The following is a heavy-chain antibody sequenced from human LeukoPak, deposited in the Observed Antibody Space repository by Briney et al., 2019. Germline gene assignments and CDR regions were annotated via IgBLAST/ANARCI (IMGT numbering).Heavy chain of an antibody. Sequence: GASVKVSCKASGYTFTSYGISWVRQAPGQGLGWMGWISAYNGNTNYAQKLQGRVTITTDTSTSTAYMELRSLRSADTAVYYCAREVLRGRWERGDYWGQGTLVTVSS. D-gene: IGHD1-26*01. CDR3: AREVLRGRWERGDY. J-gene: IGHJ4*02. V-gene: IGHV1-18*01. CDR2: ISAYNGNT. CDR1: GYTFTSYG.